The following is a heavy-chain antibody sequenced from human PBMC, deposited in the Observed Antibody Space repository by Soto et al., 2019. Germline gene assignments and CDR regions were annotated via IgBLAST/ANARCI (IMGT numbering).Heavy chain of an antibody. J-gene: IGHJ6*02. CDR2: IYYRGST. CDR1: GDSISGYY. D-gene: IGHD6-13*01. V-gene: IGHV4-59*01. Sequence: PSETRSLTCTVSGDSISGYYWSWIRQAPGKGLEYIGYIYYRGSTNYNPSLKSRVTMSVDTSKNQFSLKVNSVTAADTAVYFCARQQLLPFYYALDVWGQGTTVTVSS. CDR3: ARQQLLPFYYALDV.